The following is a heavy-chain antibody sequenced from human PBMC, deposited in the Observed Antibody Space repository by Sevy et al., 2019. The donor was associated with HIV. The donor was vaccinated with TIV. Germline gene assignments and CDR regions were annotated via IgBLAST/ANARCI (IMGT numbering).Heavy chain of an antibody. CDR1: GGIFKTYG. D-gene: IGHD6-19*01. J-gene: IGHJ4*01. Sequence: ASVQVSCKASGGIFKTYGFSWVRQAPGQGPEWVGGIIPILGTTNYAQKFQDRVTISADDYTKTVHMELRNLRSEDTGVYYCARGGCNGWYYFDYWGHETLVTVSS. CDR2: IIPILGTT. CDR3: ARGGCNGWYYFDY. V-gene: IGHV1-69*13.